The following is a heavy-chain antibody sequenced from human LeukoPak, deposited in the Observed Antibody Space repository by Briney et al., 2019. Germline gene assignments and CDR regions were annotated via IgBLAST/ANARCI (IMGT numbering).Heavy chain of an antibody. V-gene: IGHV1-18*01. CDR1: GYTFTSYG. CDR3: ARDCSGGSCYNNFDY. J-gene: IGHJ4*02. Sequence: ASVKVSCKASGYTFTSYGISWVRQAPGQGVEWMGWISAYNGNTNYAQKLQGRVTMTTDTSTSTAYMELRSLRSDDTAVYYCARDCSGGSCYNNFDYWGQGTLVTVSS. CDR2: ISAYNGNT. D-gene: IGHD2-15*01.